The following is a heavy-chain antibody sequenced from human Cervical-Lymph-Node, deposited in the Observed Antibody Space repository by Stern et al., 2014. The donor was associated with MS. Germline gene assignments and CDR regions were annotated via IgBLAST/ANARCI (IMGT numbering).Heavy chain of an antibody. CDR3: ARSSVTTPNAFDI. V-gene: IGHV4-30-2*01. Sequence: LQLQESGSGLVKPSQTLSLTCAVSGGSISSGGYSWSWIRQPPGKGLEWIGYIYHSGSTYYNPSLKSRVTISVDRSKNQFSLKLSSVTAADTAVYYCARSSVTTPNAFDIWGQGTMVTVSS. D-gene: IGHD4-17*01. J-gene: IGHJ3*02. CDR2: IYHSGST. CDR1: GGSISSGGYS.